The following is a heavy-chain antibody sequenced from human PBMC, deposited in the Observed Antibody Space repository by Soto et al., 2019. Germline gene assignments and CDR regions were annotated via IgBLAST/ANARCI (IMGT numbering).Heavy chain of an antibody. CDR3: ARNPYYYDSSGGPIDY. Sequence: GASVKVSCKASGYTFTSYGISWVRQAPGQGLEWMGWIGAYNGNTNYAQKLQGRVTMTTDTSTSTAYMELRSLRSDDTAVYYCARNPYYYDSSGGPIDYWGQGTLVTVSS. CDR1: GYTFTSYG. J-gene: IGHJ4*02. CDR2: IGAYNGNT. D-gene: IGHD3-22*01. V-gene: IGHV1-18*04.